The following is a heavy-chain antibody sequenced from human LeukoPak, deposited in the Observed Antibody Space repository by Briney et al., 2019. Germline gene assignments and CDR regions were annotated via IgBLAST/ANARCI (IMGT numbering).Heavy chain of an antibody. CDR3: ARSADRTAFLTDFDY. CDR1: GGSISSGGYY. V-gene: IGHV4-31*03. Sequence: PSQTLSLTCTVSGGSISSGGYYWSWIRQHPGKGLEWIGYIYYSGSTYYNPSLKSRVTISVDTSKNQFSLKLSSVTAADTAVYYCARSADRTAFLTDFDYWGQGTLVTASS. J-gene: IGHJ4*02. CDR2: IYYSGST. D-gene: IGHD7-27*01.